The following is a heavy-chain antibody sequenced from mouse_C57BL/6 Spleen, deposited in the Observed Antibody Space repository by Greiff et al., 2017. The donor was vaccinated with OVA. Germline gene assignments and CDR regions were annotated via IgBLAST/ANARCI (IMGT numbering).Heavy chain of an antibody. J-gene: IGHJ2*01. CDR1: GYTFTDYN. V-gene: IGHV1-22*01. Sequence: EVKLLESGPELVKPGASVKMSCKASGYTFTDYNMHWVKQSHGKSLEWIGYINPNNGGTSYNQKFKGKATLTVNKSSSTAYMELRSLTSEDSAVYYCARGPTGYYDYFDYWGQGTTLTVSS. CDR3: ARGPTGYYDYFDY. D-gene: IGHD2-3*01. CDR2: INPNNGGT.